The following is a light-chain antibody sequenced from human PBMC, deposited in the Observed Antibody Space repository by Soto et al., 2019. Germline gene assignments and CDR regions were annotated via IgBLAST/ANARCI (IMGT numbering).Light chain of an antibody. CDR2: AAF. V-gene: IGKV1-9*01. J-gene: IGKJ5*01. CDR1: QRISGH. Sequence: IQMTQCPYSLSASVVYRVTITCRTSQRISGHLNWYHQKSGKATNLLIYAAFTLQSGVPSRFSGSGSGTEFTLTISSLQPEDFATYYCQQLKSYPITFGQGTRLEI. CDR3: QQLKSYPIT.